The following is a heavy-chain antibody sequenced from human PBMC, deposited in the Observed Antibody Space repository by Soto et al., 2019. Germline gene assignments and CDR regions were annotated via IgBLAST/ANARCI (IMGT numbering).Heavy chain of an antibody. CDR3: ARLIGWNDAFDI. CDR2: ISSSSSYI. CDR1: GFTFSSYS. J-gene: IGHJ3*02. D-gene: IGHD1-1*01. V-gene: IGHV3-21*01. Sequence: GGSLRLSCAASGFTFSSYSMNWVRQAPGKGLEWVSSISSSSSYIYYADSVKGRFTISRDNAKNSLYLQMNSLRAEDTAVYYCARLIGWNDAFDIWGQGTMVTVSS.